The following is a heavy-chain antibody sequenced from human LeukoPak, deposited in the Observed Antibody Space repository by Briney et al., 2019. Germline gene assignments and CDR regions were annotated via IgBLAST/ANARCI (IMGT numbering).Heavy chain of an antibody. CDR1: GFTFSSYG. Sequence: GGTLRLSCAASGFTFSSYGMSWVRQAPGKGLEWVSAISGSGGSTYYADSVRGRFTISRDNAKNSLYLQMNSLRAEDTAVYYCASTRPSALWGQGTLVTVSS. D-gene: IGHD2-2*01. J-gene: IGHJ4*02. CDR3: ASTRPSAL. V-gene: IGHV3-23*01. CDR2: ISGSGGST.